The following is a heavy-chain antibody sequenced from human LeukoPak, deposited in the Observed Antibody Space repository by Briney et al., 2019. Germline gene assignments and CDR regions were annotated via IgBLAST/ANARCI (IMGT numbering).Heavy chain of an antibody. Sequence: GGSLRLSCAASGFTFSTYSMTWVRQAPGKGLEWVSGISGSGGTTYYTDSVKGRFTISRDNSKNTLYLQMNSLRADDTAVYYCARTKGGYKTSANWFDPWGQGTLVTVSS. CDR1: GFTFSTYS. D-gene: IGHD5-24*01. J-gene: IGHJ5*02. CDR3: ARTKGGYKTSANWFDP. CDR2: ISGSGGTT. V-gene: IGHV3-23*01.